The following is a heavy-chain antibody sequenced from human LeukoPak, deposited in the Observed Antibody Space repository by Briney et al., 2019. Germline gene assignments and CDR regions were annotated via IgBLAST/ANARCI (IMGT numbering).Heavy chain of an antibody. CDR2: ISGSGGST. J-gene: IGHJ4*02. CDR1: GSTFSSYA. CDR3: AKDALGVVIQYYFDY. V-gene: IGHV3-23*01. Sequence: GGSLRLSCAASGSTFSSYAMSWVRQAPGKGLEGVSAISGSGGSTYYADSVKGRFTISRDNSKNTLYLQMNSLRAEDTAVYYCAKDALGVVIQYYFDYWGQGTLVTVSS. D-gene: IGHD3-3*01.